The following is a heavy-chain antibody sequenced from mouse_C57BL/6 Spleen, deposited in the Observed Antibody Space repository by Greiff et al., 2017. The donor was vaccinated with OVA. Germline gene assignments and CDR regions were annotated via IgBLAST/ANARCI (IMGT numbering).Heavy chain of an antibody. CDR2: IYPGDGDT. D-gene: IGHD2-4*01. CDR1: GYAFSSYW. J-gene: IGHJ3*01. Sequence: QVHVKQSGAELVKPGASVKISCKASGYAFSSYWMNWVKQRPGKGLEWIGQIYPGDGDTNYNGKFKGKATLTADKSSSTAYMQLSSLTSEDSAVYFCAIYYDYGRPFAYWGQGTLVTVSA. CDR3: AIYYDYGRPFAY. V-gene: IGHV1-80*01.